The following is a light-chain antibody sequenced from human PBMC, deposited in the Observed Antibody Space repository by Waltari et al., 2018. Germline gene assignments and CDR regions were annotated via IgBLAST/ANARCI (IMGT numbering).Light chain of an antibody. CDR2: GPT. J-gene: IGKJ3*01. Sequence: EIEMTQSPAIMSVSPGERVTLSCRARQKISNTFAWYQQKPGQAPRLLSYGPTTRASGIPGRFRGSGSGTESTLTIDGLQSEDFAVYYCLQYNDWPPLFTFGPGTKVEIK. CDR3: LQYNDWPPLFT. CDR1: QKISNT. V-gene: IGKV3-15*01.